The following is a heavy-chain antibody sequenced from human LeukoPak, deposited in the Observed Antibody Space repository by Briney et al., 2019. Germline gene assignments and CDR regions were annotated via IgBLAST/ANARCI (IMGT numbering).Heavy chain of an antibody. CDR2: ISGSGGST. CDR1: GFTFSSYA. J-gene: IGHJ4*02. Sequence: PGGSLRLSSAASGFTFSSYAMSWVRQAPGRGLEWVSAISGSGGSTYYADSVKGRFTISRDNSKNTLYLQMNSLRAEDTAVYYCAKPTNYYDSSGYYYFDYWGQGTLVTVSS. CDR3: AKPTNYYDSSGYYYFDY. D-gene: IGHD3-22*01. V-gene: IGHV3-23*01.